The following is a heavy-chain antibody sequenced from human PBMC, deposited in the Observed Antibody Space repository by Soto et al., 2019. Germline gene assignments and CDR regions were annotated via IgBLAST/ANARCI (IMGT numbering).Heavy chain of an antibody. CDR3: ARVSGGYSSLLPIDY. Sequence: QVQLVESGGGLVKPGGSLRLSCAASGFTFSDYYMSWIRQAPGKGLEWVSYISSSSSYTNYADSVKGRFTISRYNAKNSLYLQMNRLRAEDTAVYYCARVSGGYSSLLPIDYWGQGTLVTVSS. V-gene: IGHV3-11*06. J-gene: IGHJ4*02. CDR1: GFTFSDYY. D-gene: IGHD6-6*01. CDR2: ISSSSSYT.